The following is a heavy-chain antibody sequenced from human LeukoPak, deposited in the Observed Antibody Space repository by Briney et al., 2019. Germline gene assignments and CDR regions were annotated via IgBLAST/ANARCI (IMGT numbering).Heavy chain of an antibody. J-gene: IGHJ5*02. D-gene: IGHD1-20*01. CDR1: GYTFTGYY. CDR3: ARGAKLGITGTTRNWFDP. V-gene: IGHV1-2*02. CDR2: INPNSGGT. Sequence: GASVKVSCKASGYTFTGYYMHWVRQAPGQGLEWMGWINPNSGGTNYAQKFQGRVTITADKSTSTAYMELSSLRSEDTAVYYCARGAKLGITGTTRNWFDPWGQGTLVTVSS.